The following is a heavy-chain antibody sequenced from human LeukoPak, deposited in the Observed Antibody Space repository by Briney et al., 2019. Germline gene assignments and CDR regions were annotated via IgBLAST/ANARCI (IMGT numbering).Heavy chain of an antibody. J-gene: IGHJ4*02. CDR3: ARGDRLGYCTNGVCYPTDY. CDR1: GFTFSSYE. Sequence: GGSLRLSCAASGFTFSSYEMNWVRQAPGKGLEWVSYISSSGSTIYYADSVKGRFTISRDNAKNSLYLQMNSLRAEDTAVYYCARGDRLGYCTNGVCYPTDYWGQGTLVTVSS. D-gene: IGHD2-8*01. V-gene: IGHV3-48*03. CDR2: ISSSGSTI.